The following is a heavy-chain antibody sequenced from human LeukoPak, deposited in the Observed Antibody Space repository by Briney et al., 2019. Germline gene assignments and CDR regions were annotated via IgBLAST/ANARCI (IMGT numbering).Heavy chain of an antibody. CDR2: ISGSGDDT. Sequence: GGSLRLSCAASGFTFSNYGMSWVRQAPGKGLEWVSGISGSGDDTPHADSVKGRFTISRDNSKNTLYLQMNNLRAEDTAVYYCAKRGSTAYSTPHFDFWGQGTTVTVSS. CDR3: AKRGSTAYSTPHFDF. J-gene: IGHJ4*03. D-gene: IGHD2-2*01. CDR1: GFTFSNYG. V-gene: IGHV3-23*01.